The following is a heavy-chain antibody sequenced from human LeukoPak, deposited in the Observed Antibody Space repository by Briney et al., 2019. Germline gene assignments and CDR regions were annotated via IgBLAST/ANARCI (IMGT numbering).Heavy chain of an antibody. Sequence: GGSLRLSCAASGFTFSSYAMSWVRQAPGKGLEWVAVISYDGSNKYYADSVKGRFTISRDNSKNTLYLQMNSLRAEDTAVYYRARDRGAAAWFDPWGQGTLVTVSS. J-gene: IGHJ5*02. CDR2: ISYDGSNK. V-gene: IGHV3-30-3*01. D-gene: IGHD6-13*01. CDR1: GFTFSSYA. CDR3: ARDRGAAAWFDP.